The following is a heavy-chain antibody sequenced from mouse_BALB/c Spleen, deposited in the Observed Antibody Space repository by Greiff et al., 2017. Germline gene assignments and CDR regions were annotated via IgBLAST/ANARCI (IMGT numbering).Heavy chain of an antibody. J-gene: IGHJ4*01. CDR1: GFTFSSYT. Sequence: EVQRVESGGGLVQPGGSLKLSCAASGFTFSSYTMSWVRQTPEKRLEWVAYISNGGGSTYYPDTVKGRFTISRDNAKNTLYLQMSSLKSEDTAMYYCARHGEAYYGNYPYAMDYWGQGTSVTVSS. D-gene: IGHD2-10*01. CDR3: ARHGEAYYGNYPYAMDY. CDR2: ISNGGGST. V-gene: IGHV5-12-2*01.